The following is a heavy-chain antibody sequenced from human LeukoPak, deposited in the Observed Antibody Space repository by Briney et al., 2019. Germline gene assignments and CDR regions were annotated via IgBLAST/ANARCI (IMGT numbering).Heavy chain of an antibody. D-gene: IGHD3-22*01. Sequence: SETLSLTCTVSGGSFSSTTYYWCWIRQPPGKGLEWIGSVYYSGSTYYNQSLKSRVTISVETSKNQFSLKLTSVTAADTAVYYCARQYYDSSGYYPWYFDYWGQGTLVTVSS. J-gene: IGHJ4*02. V-gene: IGHV4-39*01. CDR2: VYYSGST. CDR3: ARQYYDSSGYYPWYFDY. CDR1: GGSFSSTTYY.